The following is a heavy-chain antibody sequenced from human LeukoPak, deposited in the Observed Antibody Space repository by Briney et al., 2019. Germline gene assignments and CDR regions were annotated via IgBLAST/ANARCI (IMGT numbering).Heavy chain of an antibody. D-gene: IGHD3-22*01. CDR1: GYTFISYG. CDR2: ISAYKGNT. Sequence: ASVKVSCKASGYTFISYGISWVRQAPGQGLVWMGWISAYKGNTKYAEKFQGRVTMTTDTSTSTAFMELRSLRSDDTAVYYCARSGVGYFYDNTGYYPLDYWGQGTLVTVSS. V-gene: IGHV1-18*04. CDR3: ARSGVGYFYDNTGYYPLDY. J-gene: IGHJ4*02.